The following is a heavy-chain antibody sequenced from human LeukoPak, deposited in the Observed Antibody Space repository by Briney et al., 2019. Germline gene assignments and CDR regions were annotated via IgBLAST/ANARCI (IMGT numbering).Heavy chain of an antibody. CDR3: ARSARRVDTAMAAEHYYYYYYMDV. CDR2: INHSGST. D-gene: IGHD5-18*01. Sequence: SETLSLTCAVYGGSFSGYYWSWIRQPPGKGLEWIGEINHSGSTNYNPSLKSRVTISVDTSKNQFPLKLSSVTAADTAVYYCARSARRVDTAMAAEHYYYYYYMDVWGKGTTVTVSS. J-gene: IGHJ6*03. V-gene: IGHV4-34*01. CDR1: GGSFSGYY.